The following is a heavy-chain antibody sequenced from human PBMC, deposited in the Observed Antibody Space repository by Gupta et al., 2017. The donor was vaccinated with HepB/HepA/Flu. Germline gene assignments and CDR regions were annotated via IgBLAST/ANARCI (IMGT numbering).Heavy chain of an antibody. CDR2: VISICGTA. CDR3: ASTSLDGADNWFDP. J-gene: IGHJ5*02. Sequence: QVQLVQSGAEVTKPGSSVKVSCKDSGCTFSSYAISWVRQAPVQGLEWMGGVISICGTANYAQKFQGRATMTADESTSTVYMELSSLRSEDTAVYYCASTSLDGADNWFDPWGQGTLVTVSS. D-gene: IGHD4-17*01. CDR1: GCTFSSYA. V-gene: IGHV1-69*01.